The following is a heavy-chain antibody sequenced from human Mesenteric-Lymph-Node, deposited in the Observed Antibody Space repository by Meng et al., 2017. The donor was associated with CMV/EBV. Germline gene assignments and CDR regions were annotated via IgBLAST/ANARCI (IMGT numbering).Heavy chain of an antibody. CDR3: ARGKVTGSAYYGMDV. D-gene: IGHD1-20*01. Sequence: GESLKISCAASGFTFSSYSMNWVRQAPGKGLEWVSYISSSSSTIYYADSVKGRFTISRDNAKNSLYLQMNSLRAEDTAVYYCARGKVTGSAYYGMDVWGQGTTVTVSS. CDR1: GFTFSSYS. J-gene: IGHJ6*02. V-gene: IGHV3-48*04. CDR2: ISSSSSTI.